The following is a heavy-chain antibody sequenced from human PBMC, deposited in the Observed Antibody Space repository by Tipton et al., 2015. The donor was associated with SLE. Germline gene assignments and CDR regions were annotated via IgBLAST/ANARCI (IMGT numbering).Heavy chain of an antibody. CDR2: IYTSGST. D-gene: IGHD2-8*01. CDR1: GGSISSGSYY. Sequence: TLSLTCTVSGGSISSGSYYWSWIRQPAGKGLEWIGHIYTSGSTNYNPSLKSRVTISVDTSKNQFSLKLSSVTAADTAVYYCARDVGYCTNGVCPPFDYWGQGTLVTVSS. J-gene: IGHJ4*02. CDR3: ARDVGYCTNGVCPPFDY. V-gene: IGHV4-61*09.